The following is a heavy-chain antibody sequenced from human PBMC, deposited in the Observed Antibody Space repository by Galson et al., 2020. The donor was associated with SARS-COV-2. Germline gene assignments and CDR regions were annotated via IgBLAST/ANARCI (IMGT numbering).Heavy chain of an antibody. CDR2: IYYSGST. J-gene: IGHJ4*02. Sequence: SETLSLTCTVSGGSISSYYWSWIRQPPGKGLEWIGYIYYSGSTNYNPSLKSRVTISVDTSKNQFSLKLSSVTAADTAVYYCARGGFLEWGFDYWGQGTLVTVSS. V-gene: IGHV4-59*01. CDR3: ARGGFLEWGFDY. D-gene: IGHD3-3*01. CDR1: GGSISSYY.